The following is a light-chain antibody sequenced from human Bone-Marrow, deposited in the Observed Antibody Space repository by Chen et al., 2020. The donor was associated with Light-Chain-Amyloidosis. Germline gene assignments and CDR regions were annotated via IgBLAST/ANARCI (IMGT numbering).Light chain of an antibody. CDR3: AGWDDRLSGPV. Sequence: QSVLTQPPSASGTPGQRVTISCSGSSSNIETNYVYWYRHLPGTAPQLLIYRDDRRPSGVPDRFSASKSGTSASLALSGLGSEDEGDYYCAGWDDRLSGPVFGGGTKLAVL. J-gene: IGLJ3*02. V-gene: IGLV1-47*01. CDR2: RDD. CDR1: SSNIETNY.